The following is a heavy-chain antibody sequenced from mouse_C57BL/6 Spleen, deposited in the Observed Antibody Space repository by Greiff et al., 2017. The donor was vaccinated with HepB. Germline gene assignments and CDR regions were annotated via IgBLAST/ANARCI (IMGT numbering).Heavy chain of an antibody. J-gene: IGHJ2*01. V-gene: IGHV5-17*01. CDR1: GFTFSDYG. Sequence: EVQRVESGGGLVKPGGSLKLSCAASGFTFSDYGMHWVRQAPEKGLEWVAYISSGSSTIYYADTVKGRFTISRDNAKNTLFLQMTSLRSEDTAMYYCARPDYYGSSYLFDYWGQGTTLTVSS. D-gene: IGHD1-1*01. CDR2: ISSGSSTI. CDR3: ARPDYYGSSYLFDY.